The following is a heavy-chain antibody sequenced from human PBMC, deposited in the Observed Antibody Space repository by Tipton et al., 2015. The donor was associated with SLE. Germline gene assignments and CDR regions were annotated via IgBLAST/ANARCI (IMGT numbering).Heavy chain of an antibody. Sequence: SGFSFTTYGMHWVRQAPGKGLEWVALIYSDGSDQYYGDSVKGRFAISRDNSKNTLYLQMNSLRTEDTGVYYCARDVPRRGGHGTGNWFDHGGQGTMVTVS. CDR1: GFSFTTYG. V-gene: IGHV3-33*01. CDR2: IYSDGSDQ. J-gene: IGHJ5*02. CDR3: ARDVPRRGGHGTGNWFDH. D-gene: IGHD1-1*01.